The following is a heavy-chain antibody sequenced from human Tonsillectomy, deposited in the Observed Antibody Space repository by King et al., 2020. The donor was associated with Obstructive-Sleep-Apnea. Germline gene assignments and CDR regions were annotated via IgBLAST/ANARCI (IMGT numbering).Heavy chain of an antibody. CDR2: MTSTGTYI. D-gene: IGHD3-10*01. CDR1: DVPFSSSS. Sequence: QLVQSGGGLVKPGGSLRLSCVVSDVPFSSSSMNWVRQAPGKGLEWVSSMTSTGTYIYYADSVHGRFTISRDNAKNSLFLQMNSLTIDDTAVYYCAREAYFGSVTYYSTFDYWGQGTLVTVSS. J-gene: IGHJ4*01. V-gene: IGHV3-21*01. CDR3: AREAYFGSVTYYSTFDY.